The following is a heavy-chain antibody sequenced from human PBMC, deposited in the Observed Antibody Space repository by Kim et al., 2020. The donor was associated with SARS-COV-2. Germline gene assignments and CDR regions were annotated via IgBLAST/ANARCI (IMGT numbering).Heavy chain of an antibody. Sequence: GGSLRLSCAASGFTFSSYGMHWVRQAPGKGLEWVAVIWYDGSNKYYADSVKGRFTISRDNSKNTLYLQMNSLRAEDTAVYYCAAFDFETYYYGSGSYLGAFDIWGQGTMVTVSS. CDR1: GFTFSSYG. J-gene: IGHJ3*02. CDR2: IWYDGSNK. CDR3: AAFDFETYYYGSGSYLGAFDI. V-gene: IGHV3-33*01. D-gene: IGHD3-10*01.